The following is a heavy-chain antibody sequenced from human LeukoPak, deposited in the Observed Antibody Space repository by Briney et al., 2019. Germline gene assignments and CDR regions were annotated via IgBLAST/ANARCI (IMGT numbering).Heavy chain of an antibody. Sequence: GGSLRLSCAASGFTFDDYTIHWVRQAPGKGLEWVSLISWDGGSTYYADSVKGRFTISRDNAKNSLYLQMNSLRAEDTAVYYCARGARRFDYWGQGTLVTVSS. CDR2: ISWDGGST. V-gene: IGHV3-43*01. CDR1: GFTFDDYT. J-gene: IGHJ4*02. D-gene: IGHD6-6*01. CDR3: ARGARRFDY.